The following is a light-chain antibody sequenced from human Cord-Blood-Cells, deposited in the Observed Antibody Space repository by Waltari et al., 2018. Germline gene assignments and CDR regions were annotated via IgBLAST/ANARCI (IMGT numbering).Light chain of an antibody. J-gene: IGLJ3*02. CDR3: QSYDSSNSWV. CDR2: EDN. Sequence: NFMLTQPHSVSESPGKTVTISCTRSSGSIASNYVQGSQQPPGSAPTPVIYEDNQRPPGVPDRFSGSIDSSSNSASLTISGLKTEDEADYYCQSYDSSNSWVFGGGTKLTVL. CDR1: SGSIASNY. V-gene: IGLV6-57*03.